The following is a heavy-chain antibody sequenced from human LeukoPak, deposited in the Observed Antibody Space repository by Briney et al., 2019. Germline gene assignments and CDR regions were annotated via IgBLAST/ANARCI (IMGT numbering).Heavy chain of an antibody. J-gene: IGHJ4*02. D-gene: IGHD6-6*01. CDR2: IYHSGST. CDR1: GYSISSGYY. V-gene: IGHV4-38-2*02. CDR3: AKGLVAARPLGY. Sequence: PSETLSLTCTVSGYSISSGYYWGWIRQPPGKGLEGIGSIYHSGSTYYNPSLKSRVTISVDTSKNQFSLKLSSVTAADTAVYYCAKGLVAARPLGYWGQGTLVTVSS.